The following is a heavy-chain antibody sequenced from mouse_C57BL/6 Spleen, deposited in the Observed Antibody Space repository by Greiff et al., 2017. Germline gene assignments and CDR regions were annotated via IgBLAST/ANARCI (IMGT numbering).Heavy chain of an antibody. V-gene: IGHV5-17*01. CDR2: ISSGSSTI. J-gene: IGHJ4*01. Sequence: EVQLVESGGGLVKPGGSLQLSCAASGFTFSDYGLHWVRQAPEKGLEWVSYISSGSSTIYYADTVKGRFTISRDNAKNTLVLQMTSLRSEDTAMYYCARNRVYYDYDGVWVDYWGQGNSVTVSS. D-gene: IGHD2-4*01. CDR1: GFTFSDYG. CDR3: ARNRVYYDYDGVWVDY.